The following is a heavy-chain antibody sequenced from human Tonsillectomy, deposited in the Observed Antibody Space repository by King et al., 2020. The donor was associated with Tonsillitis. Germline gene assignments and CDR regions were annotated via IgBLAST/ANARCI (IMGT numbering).Heavy chain of an antibody. CDR2: VNPSGGGT. J-gene: IGHJ4*02. Sequence: QLVQSGAEVKEPGASVKVSCKASGYTFTNFYVHWVRQTPGQGLEWMGMVNPSGGGTNYAQKFQGRVTMTRDTSTSTVYMELSGLRSEDTAVYYCARGNLDIVGVPTEAQGLDYLDYWGQGTLVTVSS. CDR1: GYTFTNFY. CDR3: ARGNLDIVGVPTEAQGLDYLDY. V-gene: IGHV1-46*01. D-gene: IGHD2-2*03.